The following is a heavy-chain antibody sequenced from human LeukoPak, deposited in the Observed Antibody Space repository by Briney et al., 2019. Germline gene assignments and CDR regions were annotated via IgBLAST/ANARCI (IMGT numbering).Heavy chain of an antibody. Sequence: SETLSLTCTVSGGSISSGSYYWSWIRQPAGKGLEYIGRIYTSGSTSYNPSLKSRVTMSVDTSKNQFSLKLSSVTAADTAVYYCARDTYNYGSSAYYFDYWGQGTLVTVSS. D-gene: IGHD5-18*01. J-gene: IGHJ4*02. CDR2: IYTSGST. CDR3: ARDTYNYGSSAYYFDY. CDR1: GGSISSGSYY. V-gene: IGHV4-61*02.